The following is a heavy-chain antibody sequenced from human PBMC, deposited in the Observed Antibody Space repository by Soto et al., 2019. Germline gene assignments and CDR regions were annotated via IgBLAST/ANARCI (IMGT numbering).Heavy chain of an antibody. CDR3: ARGPGSLRP. CDR1: GDSVCSNSAA. CDR2: TYYRSRRFS. V-gene: IGHV6-1*01. J-gene: IGHJ5*02. D-gene: IGHD1-1*01. Sequence: TLSLTCAISGDSVCSNSAAWNWIRLSPSRGLEWLGRTYYRSRRFSVYAPSVKSRIRINPNTSRNQFSLQLNSVTPDDAGIYYCARGPGSLRPWGQGTLVTVSS.